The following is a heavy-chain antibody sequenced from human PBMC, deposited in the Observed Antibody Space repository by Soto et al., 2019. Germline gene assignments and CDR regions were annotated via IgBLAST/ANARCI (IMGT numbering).Heavy chain of an antibody. CDR3: VKQQLNDIRACDY. V-gene: IGHV3-23*01. Sequence: EVQLLESGGGLVQPGESLRLSCAVSGFTFSNYSMSWVLQVPGKGLEWVSTISGSGGSTYYAESMKGRFSISTDNSKTTLYLQMNGPTAEDTAVYYWVKQQLNDIRACDYWCQGNLVTVSS. D-gene: IGHD6-13*01. J-gene: IGHJ4*02. CDR2: ISGSGGST. CDR1: GFTFSNYS.